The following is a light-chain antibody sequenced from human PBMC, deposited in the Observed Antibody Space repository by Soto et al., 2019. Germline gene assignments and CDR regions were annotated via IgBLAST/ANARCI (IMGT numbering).Light chain of an antibody. V-gene: IGLV2-14*01. CDR3: CSYTSSSTPNYV. J-gene: IGLJ1*01. CDR2: DVS. CDR1: SSDVGGYNY. Sequence: QSVLTQPASVSGSPGQLITISCPGTSSDVGGYNYVSWYQQHPGKAPKLMIYDVSDRPSGVSNRFSGSKSGNTASLTISGLQAEDEADYYCCSYTSSSTPNYVFGIGTKGTVL.